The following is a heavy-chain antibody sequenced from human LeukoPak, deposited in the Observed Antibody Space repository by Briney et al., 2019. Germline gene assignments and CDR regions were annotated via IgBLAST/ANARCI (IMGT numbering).Heavy chain of an antibody. CDR1: GFTFDDYA. CDR3: AKDWGTTGSLEY. CDR2: ISWNSGSI. D-gene: IGHD1-7*01. J-gene: IGHJ4*02. V-gene: IGHV3-9*01. Sequence: GGSLRLSCAASGFTFDDYAMHWVRQAPGKGLEWVSGISWNSGSIGYADSVKGRFTISRDNAKNSLYLQMNSLRAEDTALYYCAKDWGTTGSLEYWGQGTLVTVSS.